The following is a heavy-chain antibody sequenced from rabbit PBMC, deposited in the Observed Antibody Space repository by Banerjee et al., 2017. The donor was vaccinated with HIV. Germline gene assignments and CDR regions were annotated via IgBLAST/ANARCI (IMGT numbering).Heavy chain of an antibody. Sequence: QSLEESGGDLVKPGASLTLTCTASGVSFSISSYMCWVRQAPGKGLEWIACIDAGSSGFTYFATWAKGRFTISKISSTTVTLQMTSLTAADTAIYLCARKKPGVGLDLWGQGTLVTVS. CDR3: ARKKPGVGLDL. D-gene: IGHD3-1*01. J-gene: IGHJ4*01. CDR1: GVSFSISSY. CDR2: IDAGSSGFT. V-gene: IGHV1S40*01.